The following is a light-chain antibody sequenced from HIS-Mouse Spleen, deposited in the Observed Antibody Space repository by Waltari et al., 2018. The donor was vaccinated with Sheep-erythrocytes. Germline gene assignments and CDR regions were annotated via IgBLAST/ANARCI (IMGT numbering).Light chain of an antibody. Sequence: QSALTQPRSVSGSPGQSVTISCTGTSSDVGVYHYVSWYQQHPGKAPKLMIYAVSKRPSGVPDRFSGSKSGNTASLTISGLQAEDEADYYCCSYAGSYTFVVFGGGTKLTVL. J-gene: IGLJ2*01. V-gene: IGLV2-11*01. CDR1: SSDVGVYHY. CDR2: AVS. CDR3: CSYAGSYTFVV.